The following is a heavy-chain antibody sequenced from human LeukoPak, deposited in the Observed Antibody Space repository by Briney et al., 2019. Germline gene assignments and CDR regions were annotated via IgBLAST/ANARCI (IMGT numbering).Heavy chain of an antibody. CDR2: LSGSGGNT. D-gene: IGHD6-19*01. J-gene: IGHJ4*01. CDR1: GFTFSSYA. CDR3: ARDRSTRVLTVSGIFDY. V-gene: IGHV3-23*01. Sequence: GGSLTLACAPSGFTFSSYAISWVRQAPGKGLEWVASLSGSGGNTHYADSAQGRFTISRDTSKNTLFLQMDSLRAEDTAVYYCARDRSTRVLTVSGIFDYWGHGTLVTVSS.